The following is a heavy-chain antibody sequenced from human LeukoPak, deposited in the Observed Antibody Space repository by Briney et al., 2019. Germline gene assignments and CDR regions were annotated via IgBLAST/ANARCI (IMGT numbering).Heavy chain of an antibody. CDR2: IKGDGSDK. CDR1: GFTFSNDW. J-gene: IGHJ4*02. Sequence: PGGSLRRSCAASGFTFSNDWMSWVRQAPGKGLEWMASIKGDGSDKYYVDSVKGRFTISRDNAKNSMYLQMNSLRAEDTAVYYCARDPETKRGRDGLDYSGPGTLVIVSS. CDR3: ARDPETKRGRDGLDY. D-gene: IGHD3/OR15-3a*01. V-gene: IGHV3-7*01.